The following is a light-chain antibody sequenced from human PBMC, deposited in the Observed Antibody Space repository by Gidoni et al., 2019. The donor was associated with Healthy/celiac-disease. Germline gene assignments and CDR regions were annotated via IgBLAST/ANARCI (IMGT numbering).Light chain of an antibody. CDR2: DAY. V-gene: IGKV1-33*01. CDR3: QQYDNLPIT. J-gene: IGKJ5*01. CDR1: QDISNY. Sequence: DIQLSPSPSSLSASVGDRVTITCPASQDISNYLNWYQKKPGKATKLLSYDAYNLETGVPSRFSGSGSGTDFTFTISSLQPEDIATYYCQQYDNLPITFGQGTRLEIK.